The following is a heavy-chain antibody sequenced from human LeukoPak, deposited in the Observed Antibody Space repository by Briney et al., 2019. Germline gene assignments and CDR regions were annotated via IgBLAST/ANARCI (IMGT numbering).Heavy chain of an antibody. CDR1: GGSISSRSCY. D-gene: IGHD3-22*01. Sequence: PSGALPPTCTVSGGSISSRSCYWGWIRQPPGKGLEGIGSFYYSGRTYYNPSLKGRVTISVSTSKDQVSLKLSSVTAADTAVYYCARETYSGYGHYYYYYMDVWGKGTTVTVSS. CDR3: ARETYSGYGHYYYYYMDV. CDR2: FYYSGRT. V-gene: IGHV4-39*07. J-gene: IGHJ6*03.